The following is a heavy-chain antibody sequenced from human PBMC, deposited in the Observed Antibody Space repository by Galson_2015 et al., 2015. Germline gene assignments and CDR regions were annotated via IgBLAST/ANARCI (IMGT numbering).Heavy chain of an antibody. D-gene: IGHD6-6*01. V-gene: IGHV3-7*01. CDR1: GFTSSTYW. Sequence: SLRLSCAASGFTSSTYWMTWVRQAPGKGLEWVANIKQDGRGKYYVDSVKGRFTVSRDNAKNSLYLQMNSLRAEDTAVYYCARLTARQVKDYWGQGTLVTVSS. J-gene: IGHJ4*02. CDR2: IKQDGRGK. CDR3: ARLTARQVKDY.